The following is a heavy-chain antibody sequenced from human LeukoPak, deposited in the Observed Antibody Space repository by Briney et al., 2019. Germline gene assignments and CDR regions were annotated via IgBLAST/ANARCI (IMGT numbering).Heavy chain of an antibody. D-gene: IGHD2-2*01. J-gene: IGHJ5*02. CDR1: GFTFSSYS. Sequence: SGGSLRLSCAASGFTFSSYSMSWVRQAPGKGLEWVSSISSSSSYIYYADSVKGRFTISRDNAKNSLYLQMNSLRAEDTAVYYCARDEQYQLLSQGFDPWGQGTLVTVSS. CDR2: ISSSSSYI. CDR3: ARDEQYQLLSQGFDP. V-gene: IGHV3-21*01.